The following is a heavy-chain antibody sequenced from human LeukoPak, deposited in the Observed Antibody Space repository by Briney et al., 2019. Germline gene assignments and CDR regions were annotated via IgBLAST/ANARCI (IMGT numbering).Heavy chain of an antibody. J-gene: IGHJ3*02. Sequence: SETLSLTCTVSGSSISSYYWSWIRQPPGKGLEWIGYIYYSGSTNYNPSLKSRVTISVDTSKNQFSLKLSSVTAADTAVYYCASLWFGELWGAFDIWGQGTMVTVSS. D-gene: IGHD3-10*01. CDR3: ASLWFGELWGAFDI. CDR2: IYYSGST. V-gene: IGHV4-59*01. CDR1: GSSISSYY.